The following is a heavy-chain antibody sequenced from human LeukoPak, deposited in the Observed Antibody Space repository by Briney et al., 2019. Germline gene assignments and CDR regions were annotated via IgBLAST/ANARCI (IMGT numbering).Heavy chain of an antibody. CDR1: GGSISSSSYY. CDR3: ARDGYSSGWPFQH. J-gene: IGHJ1*01. Sequence: SETLSLTCTVSGGSISSSSYYWGWIRQPPGKGLEWIGSIYYSGSTYYNPSLKSRVTISVDTSKNQFSLKLSSVTAADTAVYYCARDGYSSGWPFQHWGQGTLVTVSS. V-gene: IGHV4-39*07. CDR2: IYYSGST. D-gene: IGHD6-19*01.